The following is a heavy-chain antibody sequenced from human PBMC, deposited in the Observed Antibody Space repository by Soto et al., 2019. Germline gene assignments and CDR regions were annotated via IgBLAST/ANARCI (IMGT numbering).Heavy chain of an antibody. Sequence: QVQLQESGPGLVKPSETLSLTCTVSGGSISSYYWSWIRQPPGKGLEWIGYIHYSGSTNYNPSLKGRVTISVDTSKNQFSLKLSAVTAADTAVYYCARGGSGGYYFYYYMDVWGKGTTVTVSS. CDR3: ARGGSGGYYFYYYMDV. D-gene: IGHD3-10*01. CDR1: GGSISSYY. CDR2: IHYSGST. V-gene: IGHV4-59*01. J-gene: IGHJ6*03.